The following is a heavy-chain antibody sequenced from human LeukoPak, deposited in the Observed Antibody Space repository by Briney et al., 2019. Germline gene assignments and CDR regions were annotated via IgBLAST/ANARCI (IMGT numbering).Heavy chain of an antibody. J-gene: IGHJ6*03. D-gene: IGHD3-10*01. CDR2: ISSSSSYI. CDR3: ARAYGSGSYGLMGYMDV. Sequence: GGSLRLSCAASGFTFSSYSMNWVRQAPGKGLEWVSSISSSSSYIYYADSVKGRFTISRDNAKNSLYLQMNSLRAEDTAVYYCARAYGSGSYGLMGYMDVWGKGTTVTISS. CDR1: GFTFSSYS. V-gene: IGHV3-21*01.